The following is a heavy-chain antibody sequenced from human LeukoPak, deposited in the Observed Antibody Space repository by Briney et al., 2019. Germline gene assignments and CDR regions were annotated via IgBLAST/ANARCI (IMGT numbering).Heavy chain of an antibody. D-gene: IGHD3-3*01. J-gene: IGHJ6*03. CDR2: ISSSSRAI. CDR3: ARASDFWSGAYYYSMDV. Sequence: GGSLRLSCTASGFTFSDYSMSWVRQAPGKGLEWISYISSSSRAIYYADSVKGRFTISRDNAKNSLYLQMNSLRAEDTAVYYCARASDFWSGAYYYSMDVWGKGTTVTVSS. V-gene: IGHV3-48*01. CDR1: GFTFSDYS.